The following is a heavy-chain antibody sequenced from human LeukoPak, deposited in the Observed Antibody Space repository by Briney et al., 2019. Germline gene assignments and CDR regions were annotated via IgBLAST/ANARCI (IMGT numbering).Heavy chain of an antibody. CDR2: ISSDTSYI. CDR3: ASQRIAVAGYGMDV. D-gene: IGHD6-19*01. Sequence: PGGSLRLSCAASGFTFSSYAMSWVRQAPGKGLEWVSSISSDTSYIYYADSVKGRFTISRDNAKNSLYLQMNSLRAEDTAVYYCASQRIAVAGYGMDVWGQGTTVTVSS. V-gene: IGHV3-21*01. CDR1: GFTFSSYA. J-gene: IGHJ6*02.